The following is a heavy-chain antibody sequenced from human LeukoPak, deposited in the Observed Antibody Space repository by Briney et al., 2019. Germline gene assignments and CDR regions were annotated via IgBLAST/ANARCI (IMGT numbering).Heavy chain of an antibody. CDR3: ARPRVFSGYDPFDP. D-gene: IGHD5-12*01. CDR2: IHSDGSDT. CDR1: GFTLSSYW. V-gene: IGHV3-74*01. Sequence: PGGSLRLSCAASGFTLSSYWMHWVRQAPGKGLVWVSAIHSDGSDTRYADSVKGRFTISRDNAKNSLYLQMNSLRGEDTALYYCARPRVFSGYDPFDPCGQGTLVTVSS. J-gene: IGHJ5*02.